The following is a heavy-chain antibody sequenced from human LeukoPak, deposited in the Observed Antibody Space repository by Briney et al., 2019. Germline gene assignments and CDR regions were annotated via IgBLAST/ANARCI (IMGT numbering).Heavy chain of an antibody. CDR2: IKQDGSEK. D-gene: IGHD2-15*01. CDR1: GFTFSSYA. V-gene: IGHV3-7*01. Sequence: GGSLRLSCAASGFTFSSYAMSWVRQAPGKGLEWVANIKQDGSEKYYVDSVKGRFTISRDNAKNSLFLQMNSLRAEDTAVYYCARVQGYCSGGSCGNWFDPWGQGTLVTVSS. J-gene: IGHJ5*02. CDR3: ARVQGYCSGGSCGNWFDP.